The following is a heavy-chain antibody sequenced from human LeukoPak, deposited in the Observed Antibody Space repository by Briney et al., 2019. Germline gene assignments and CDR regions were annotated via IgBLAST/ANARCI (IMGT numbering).Heavy chain of an antibody. J-gene: IGHJ4*02. CDR1: DYTFTNYD. V-gene: IGHV1-69*13. CDR3: ARGGDGYNLGLFDY. D-gene: IGHD5-24*01. Sequence: SVKVSCKASDYTFTNYDINWVRQAPGQGLEWMGGIIPIFGTANYAQKFQGRVTITADESTSTAYMELSSLRSEDTAVYYCARGGDGYNLGLFDYWGQGTLVTVSS. CDR2: IIPIFGTA.